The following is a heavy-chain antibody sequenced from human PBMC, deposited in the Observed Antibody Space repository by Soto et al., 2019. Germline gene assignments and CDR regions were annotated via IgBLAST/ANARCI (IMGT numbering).Heavy chain of an antibody. D-gene: IGHD6-19*01. CDR1: GFTFSSYA. CDR3: AKDSAVAGPHGMDV. V-gene: IGHV3-23*01. J-gene: IGHJ6*02. Sequence: PGGSLRLSCAASGFTFSSYAMSWVRQAPGKGLEWVSAISGSGGSTYYADSVKGRFTISRDNSKNTLYLQMNSLRAEDTAVYYWAKDSAVAGPHGMDVWGQGTTVTVSS. CDR2: ISGSGGST.